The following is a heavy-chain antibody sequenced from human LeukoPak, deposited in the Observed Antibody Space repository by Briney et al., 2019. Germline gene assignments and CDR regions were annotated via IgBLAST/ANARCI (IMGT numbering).Heavy chain of an antibody. CDR1: GGTFSSYA. J-gene: IGHJ5*02. CDR3: ARSSPYPEPGWFDP. D-gene: IGHD1-14*01. V-gene: IGHV1-69*05. Sequence: SVKVSCKASGGTFSSYAISWVRQAPGQGLEWMGRIIPMFGTANYAQKFQGRVTITTDESTSTAYMELSSLRSEDTDVYYCARSSPYPEPGWFDPWGQGTLVTVSS. CDR2: IIPMFGTA.